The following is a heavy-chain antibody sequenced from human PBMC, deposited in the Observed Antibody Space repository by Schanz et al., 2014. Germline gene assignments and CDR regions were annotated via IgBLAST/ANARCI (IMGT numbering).Heavy chain of an antibody. CDR1: GYTFRHYG. Sequence: QVQLVQSGGEVKKPGASVKVSCKASGYTFRHYGISWLRQAPGQGLEWMGWINPNSGETNYEQKFKGRVTLTSDTSISTAFMELSGLTSDDTATYFCARARYTGYDCSGYWGQGTLLIVSS. J-gene: IGHJ4*02. CDR3: ARARYTGYDCSGY. CDR2: INPNSGET. V-gene: IGHV1-2*02. D-gene: IGHD5-12*01.